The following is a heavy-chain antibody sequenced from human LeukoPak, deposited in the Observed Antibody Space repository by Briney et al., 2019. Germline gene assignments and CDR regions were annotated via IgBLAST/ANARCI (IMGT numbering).Heavy chain of an antibody. CDR2: INHSGST. J-gene: IGHJ4*02. V-gene: IGHV4-34*01. Sequence: SETLSLTRAVYGGSFSGYYWSWIRQPPGKGLEWIGEINHSGSTNYNPSLKSRVTISVDTSKNQFSLKLSSVTAADTAVYYCARGLPSIYSSSWFDYWGQGTLVTVSS. D-gene: IGHD6-13*01. CDR1: GGSFSGYY. CDR3: ARGLPSIYSSSWFDY.